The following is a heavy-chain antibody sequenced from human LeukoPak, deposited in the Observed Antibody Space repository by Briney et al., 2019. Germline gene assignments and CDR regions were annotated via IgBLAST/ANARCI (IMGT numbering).Heavy chain of an antibody. J-gene: IGHJ5*02. CDR3: ARDIPLVDYYDSSGYYNWFDP. Sequence: ASVKVSCKASGYTFTDYYMHWVRQAPGQGLEWMGWINPNSGGTNYAQKFQGRVTMTRDTSISTAYMELSRLRSDDTAVYYCARDIPLVDYYDSSGYYNWFDPWGQGTLVTVSS. CDR2: INPNSGGT. CDR1: GYTFTDYY. V-gene: IGHV1-2*02. D-gene: IGHD3-22*01.